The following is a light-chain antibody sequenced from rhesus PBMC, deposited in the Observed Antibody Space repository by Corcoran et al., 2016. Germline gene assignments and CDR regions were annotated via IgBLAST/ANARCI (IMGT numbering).Light chain of an antibody. CDR2: KAS. CDR1: ENVDNY. J-gene: IGKJ3*01. Sequence: DIQMTQSPSSLSASVGDRVTITCRASENVDNYLHWYQQKPGKATKLLIYKASTLQSGVPSRFSGSGSGTECSLTISSLQPEDFATYYCQHSYGIPFTFGPGTKLDIK. CDR3: QHSYGIPFT. V-gene: IGKV1-74*01.